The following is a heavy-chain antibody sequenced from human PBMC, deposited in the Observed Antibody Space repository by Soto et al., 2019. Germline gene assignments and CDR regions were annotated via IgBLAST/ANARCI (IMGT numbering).Heavy chain of an antibody. D-gene: IGHD3-9*01. J-gene: IGHJ6*02. V-gene: IGHV5-10-1*01. CDR2: IDPSDSYT. CDR3: ARSPSYDILSSGMDV. Sequence: GESLKISCKGSGYSFTSYWISWVRQMPGKGLEWMGRIDPSDSYTNYSPSFQGHVTISADKSISTAYLQWSSLKASDTAMYYCARSPSYDILSSGMDVWGQGTTVTVSS. CDR1: GYSFTSYW.